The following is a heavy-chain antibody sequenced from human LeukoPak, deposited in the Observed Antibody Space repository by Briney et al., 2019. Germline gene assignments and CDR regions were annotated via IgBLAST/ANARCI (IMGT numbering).Heavy chain of an antibody. J-gene: IGHJ3*02. CDR2: IYHSGST. D-gene: IGHD3-22*01. V-gene: IGHV4-30-2*01. CDR3: ARALDGDYYDSSGYTKAKGAFDI. CDR1: GGSISSGGYS. Sequence: PSQTLSLTCAVSGGSISSGGYSWSWIRQPPGKGLEWIGYIYHSGSTYYNPSLKSRVTISVDRSKNQFSLKLSSVTAADTAVYYCARALDGDYYDSSGYTKAKGAFDIWGQGTMVTVSS.